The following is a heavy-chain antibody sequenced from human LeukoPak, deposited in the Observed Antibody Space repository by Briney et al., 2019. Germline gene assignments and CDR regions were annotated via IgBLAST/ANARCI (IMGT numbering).Heavy chain of an antibody. CDR1: GGSISSYF. V-gene: IGHV4-59*08. CDR2: IYSSGST. CDR3: ARHLNITTSRVAAFDI. J-gene: IGHJ3*02. D-gene: IGHD2/OR15-2a*01. Sequence: SETLSLTCTVSGGSISSYFWSWIRQPPGKGLEWIGDIYSSGSTTYNPSLRSRVTISVDTSRNQFSLKLTSVTAADSAAYYCARHLNITTSRVAAFDIWGQGTMVSVSS.